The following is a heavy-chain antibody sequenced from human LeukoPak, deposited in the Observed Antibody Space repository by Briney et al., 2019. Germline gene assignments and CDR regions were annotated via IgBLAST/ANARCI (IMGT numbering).Heavy chain of an antibody. Sequence: GGSLRLSCTASGFIVSSNYMSWVRQAPGKGLEWVSGIYSGGRTEYADAVKGRFSVSRDNSKNTVYLQTQSMRAYYTALYYCTREPLTGYFGFDYWGQGTQVTVSS. J-gene: IGHJ4*02. V-gene: IGHV3-53*01. CDR3: TREPLTGYFGFDY. CDR2: IYSGGRT. CDR1: GFIVSSNY. D-gene: IGHD3-9*01.